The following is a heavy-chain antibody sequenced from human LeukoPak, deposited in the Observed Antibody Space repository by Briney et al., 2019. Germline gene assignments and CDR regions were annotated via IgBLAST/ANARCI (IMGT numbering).Heavy chain of an antibody. D-gene: IGHD5-18*01. V-gene: IGHV3-7*03. CDR1: GFTFSSYW. Sequence: GGSLRLSCVASGFTFSSYWMTWVRQAPGKGLEWVASLNEDGSKRSYVGSVKGRFTISRDNAQNSLYLQMNSLTAEDTAVYYCARAVTSMDGYWGQGTLVTVSS. CDR2: LNEDGSKR. J-gene: IGHJ4*02. CDR3: ARAVTSMDGY.